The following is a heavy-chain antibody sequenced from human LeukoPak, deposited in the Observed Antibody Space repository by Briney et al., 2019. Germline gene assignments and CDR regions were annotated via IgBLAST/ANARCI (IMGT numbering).Heavy chain of an antibody. D-gene: IGHD4-17*01. CDR3: ARPSDYGDYIDY. V-gene: IGHV1-2*02. Sequence: ASVKVSCKGSGYSFTDHYMHWVRQAPGQGLEWMAKINPNSGATAYAETFQGRVTLTRDTSISTVYMELSTLRSGDTAVYYCARPSDYGDYIDYWGQGTLVTVSS. J-gene: IGHJ4*02. CDR1: GYSFTDHY. CDR2: INPNSGAT.